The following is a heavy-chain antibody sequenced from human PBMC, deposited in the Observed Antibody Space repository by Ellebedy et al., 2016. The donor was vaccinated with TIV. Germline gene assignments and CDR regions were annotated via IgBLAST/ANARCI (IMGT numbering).Heavy chain of an antibody. CDR1: GFTFSIYA. CDR2: IYSGDSGEST. CDR3: ATGIATRPSGC. V-gene: IGHV3-23*03. D-gene: IGHD6-6*01. J-gene: IGHJ4*02. Sequence: GESLKISCAASGFTFSIYAMGWVRQAPGKGLEWISVIYSGDSGESTYYADSVKGRFTISRDNSKNTVYLQMNSLTAEDTAVYFCATGIATRPSGCWGQGTLVTVSS.